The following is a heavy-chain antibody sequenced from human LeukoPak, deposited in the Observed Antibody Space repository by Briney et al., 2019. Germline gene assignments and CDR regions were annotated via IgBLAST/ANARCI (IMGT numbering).Heavy chain of an antibody. CDR2: INPSGGST. V-gene: IGHV1-46*01. CDR3: ARGSYYYDSSGLDDY. CDR1: GYSFTSHY. D-gene: IGHD3-22*01. J-gene: IGHJ4*02. Sequence: ASVKVSCKASGYSFTSHYMHWVRQAPGQGLEWMGIINPSGGSTSYAQKFRGRVTMTRDMSTSTVYMELSSLRSDDTAVYYCARGSYYYDSSGLDDYWGQGTLVTVSS.